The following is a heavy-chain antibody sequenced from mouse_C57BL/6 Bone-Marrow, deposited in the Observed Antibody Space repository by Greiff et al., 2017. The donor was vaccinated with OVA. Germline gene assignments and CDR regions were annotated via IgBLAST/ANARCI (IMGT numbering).Heavy chain of an antibody. V-gene: IGHV1-81*01. CDR1: GYTFTSYG. CDR3: ARSGDYGAMDY. J-gene: IGHJ4*01. CDR2: IYPRSGNT. Sequence: VQLQQSGAELARPGASVKLSCKASGYTFTSYGISWVKQRTGQGLGWIGEIYPRSGNTYYNEKFKGKATLTADKSSSTAYMELRSLTSEDSAVYFCARSGDYGAMDYWGQGTSVTVSS. D-gene: IGHD1-1*01.